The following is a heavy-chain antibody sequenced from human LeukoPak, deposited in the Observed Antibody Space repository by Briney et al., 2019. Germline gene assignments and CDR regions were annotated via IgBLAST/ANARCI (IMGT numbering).Heavy chain of an antibody. CDR2: ISSSSYI. CDR1: GFTFSSYS. J-gene: IGHJ4*02. V-gene: IGHV3-21*04. Sequence: PGGSLRPSCAASGFTFSSYSMNWVRQAPGKGLEWVSSISSSSYIYYADSVKGRFTISRDNAKNSLYLQMNSLRAEDTAVYSCAKAFSYYDSSGYSHRTFDHWGQGTLVTVSS. CDR3: AKAFSYYDSSGYSHRTFDH. D-gene: IGHD3-22*01.